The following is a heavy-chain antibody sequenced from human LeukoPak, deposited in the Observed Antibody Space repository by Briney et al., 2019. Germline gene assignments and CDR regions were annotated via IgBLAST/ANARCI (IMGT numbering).Heavy chain of an antibody. J-gene: IGHJ5*02. CDR3: AKDHLVAARRTWFDP. CDR2: ISYDGSNK. Sequence: GGSLRLSCAPAGFTFSSYGMHWVRQAPGKGLEWVAVISYDGSNKYYADSVKGRFTISRDNSKNTLYLQMNSLRAEDTAVYYCAKDHLVAARRTWFDPWGQGTLVTVSS. CDR1: GFTFSSYG. D-gene: IGHD2-15*01. V-gene: IGHV3-30*18.